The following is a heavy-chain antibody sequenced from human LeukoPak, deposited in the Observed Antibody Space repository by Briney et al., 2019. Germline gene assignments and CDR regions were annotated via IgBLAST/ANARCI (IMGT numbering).Heavy chain of an antibody. CDR2: IWYDGSKK. J-gene: IGHJ4*02. D-gene: IGHD6-13*01. Sequence: GGSLRLSCATSGFTFSSHGFYWVRQAPGKGLEWVAIIWYDGSKKYYADSVKGRSTISRDNSKNTLYLEMNSLRAEDTAVYYCARDISYNSLDYWGQGTLVTVSS. CDR1: GFTFSSHG. CDR3: ARDISYNSLDY. V-gene: IGHV3-33*01.